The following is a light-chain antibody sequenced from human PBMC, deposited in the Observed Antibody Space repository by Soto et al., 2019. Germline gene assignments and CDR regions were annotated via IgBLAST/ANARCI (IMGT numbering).Light chain of an antibody. CDR2: AAS. J-gene: IGKJ1*01. CDR3: QQYNSYPWT. Sequence: DVPMTQSPSTLSGAVGDRVTITCRASQTISSWLAWYQQKPGKAPKLLIFAASTLQSGVPSRFSGSGSGTEFTLTISSLQPEDFATYYCQQYNSYPWTFGQGTKVDIK. CDR1: QTISSW. V-gene: IGKV1-5*01.